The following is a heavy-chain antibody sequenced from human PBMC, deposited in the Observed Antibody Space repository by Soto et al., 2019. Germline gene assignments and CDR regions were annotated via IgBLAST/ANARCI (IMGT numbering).Heavy chain of an antibody. V-gene: IGHV6-1*01. D-gene: IGHD3-22*01. CDR2: TYYRSTWYN. Sequence: PSQTLSLTCAISGDSVSSNSASWNWIRQSPSRGLEWLGRTYYRSTWYNEYTVSVESRITINPDTSKNQFSLQLNSVTPEDTAVYYCARDLFNSSGYPYFDYWGQGTLVTVSS. CDR3: ARDLFNSSGYPYFDY. CDR1: GDSVSSNSAS. J-gene: IGHJ4*02.